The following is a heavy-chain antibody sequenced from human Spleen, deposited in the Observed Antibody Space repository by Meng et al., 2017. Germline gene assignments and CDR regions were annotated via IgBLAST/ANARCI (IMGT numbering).Heavy chain of an antibody. J-gene: IGHJ3*02. Sequence: GESLKISCAVSGVSFSDSDIHWVRQAPGKGLEWVSSITSSSSFIYYADSVKGRFTISRDNTKNSLYLQMNSLGAEDTAVYYCARDFRYYNSGNYQDTFDIWGQGTMVTVSS. CDR3: ARDFRYYNSGNYQDTFDI. CDR1: GVSFSDSD. V-gene: IGHV3-21*01. CDR2: ITSSSSFI. D-gene: IGHD3-10*01.